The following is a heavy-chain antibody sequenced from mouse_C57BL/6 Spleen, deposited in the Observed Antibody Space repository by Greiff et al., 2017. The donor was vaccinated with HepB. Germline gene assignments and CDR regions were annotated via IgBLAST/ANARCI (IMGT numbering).Heavy chain of an antibody. CDR2: IDPENGDT. CDR1: GFNIKDDY. CDR3: TTDYGYDVGYYFDY. D-gene: IGHD2-2*01. J-gene: IGHJ2*01. Sequence: EVQLQQSGAELVRPGASVKLSCTASGFNIKDDYMHWVKQRPEQGLEWIGWIDPENGDTEYASKFQGKATITADTSSNTAYLQLSSLTSEDTAVYYCTTDYGYDVGYYFDYWGQGTTLTVSS. V-gene: IGHV14-4*01.